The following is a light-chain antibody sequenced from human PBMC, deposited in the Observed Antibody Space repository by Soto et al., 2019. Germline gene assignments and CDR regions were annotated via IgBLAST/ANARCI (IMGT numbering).Light chain of an antibody. CDR1: QSVSSY. J-gene: IGKJ3*01. Sequence: EIVLTQSPATLSFSPGERAILSCRASQSVSSYLAWYQQKPGQAPRLLIYDASNRATGMPARFSGGGSGTDFTLTISSLEPEDFAVYYCQQRSNWTGGTFGPGTKVDIK. CDR3: QQRSNWTGGT. V-gene: IGKV3-11*01. CDR2: DAS.